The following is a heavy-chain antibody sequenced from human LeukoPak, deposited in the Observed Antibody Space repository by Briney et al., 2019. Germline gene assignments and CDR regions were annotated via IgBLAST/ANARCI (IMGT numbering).Heavy chain of an antibody. D-gene: IGHD3-3*01. Sequence: GRSLRLSCTASGFTFGDYAMSWVRQAPGKGLEWVGFIRSKAYGGTTEYAASVKGRFTISRDDSKSIAYLQMNSLKTEDTAVYYCTRAPWEDFWSEDESFDYWGQGTLVTVSS. V-gene: IGHV3-49*04. J-gene: IGHJ4*02. CDR1: GFTFGDYA. CDR2: IRSKAYGGTT. CDR3: TRAPWEDFWSEDESFDY.